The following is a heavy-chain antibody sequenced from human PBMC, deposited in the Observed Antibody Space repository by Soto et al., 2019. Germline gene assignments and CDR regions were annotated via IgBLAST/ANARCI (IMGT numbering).Heavy chain of an antibody. V-gene: IGHV1-69*13. D-gene: IGHD3-22*01. Sequence: SVKVSCQASGGTFSSYAISWLRQAPGQGLEWMGGIIPILGTAHYAQKFQGRVTITAEESTSTAYMELSSLSCEDTAGYYCARDFRHSSGYSALGYCGQGPLVTVSS. CDR3: ARDFRHSSGYSALGY. CDR2: IIPILGTA. CDR1: GGTFSSYA. J-gene: IGHJ4*02.